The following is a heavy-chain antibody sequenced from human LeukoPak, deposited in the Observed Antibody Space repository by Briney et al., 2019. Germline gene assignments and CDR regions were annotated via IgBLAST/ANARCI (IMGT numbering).Heavy chain of an antibody. CDR1: GYTFTSYD. D-gene: IGHD3-10*01. CDR3: AREVGITMVRGVLRGYYYYMDV. J-gene: IGHJ6*03. V-gene: IGHV1-8*03. Sequence: ASVKVSCKASGYTFTSYDINWVRQATGQGLEWMGWMNPNSGNTGYAQKFQGRVTITRNTSISTAYMELSRLRSDDTAVYYCAREVGITMVRGVLRGYYYYMDVWGKGTTVTVSS. CDR2: MNPNSGNT.